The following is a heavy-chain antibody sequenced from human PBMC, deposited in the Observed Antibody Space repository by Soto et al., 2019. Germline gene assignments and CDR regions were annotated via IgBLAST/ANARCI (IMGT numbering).Heavy chain of an antibody. CDR1: GFSFRNYG. Sequence: QVQLVESGGGVVQPGGSLRLSCVVSGFSFRNYGMHWVRRVAGGGLEWVAVVSHDGSNKYYVDSLKGRFTISRDNSKNTVFLQMDSLGPDDTAVYYCVRDGGGGYSQVGHWGQGTLVIVSS. V-gene: IGHV3-30*03. CDR2: VSHDGSNK. CDR3: VRDGGGGYSQVGH. J-gene: IGHJ4*02. D-gene: IGHD5-18*01.